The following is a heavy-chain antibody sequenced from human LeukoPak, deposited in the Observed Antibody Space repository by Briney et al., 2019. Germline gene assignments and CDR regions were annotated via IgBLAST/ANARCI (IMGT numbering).Heavy chain of an antibody. J-gene: IGHJ4*02. V-gene: IGHV4-39*01. Sequence: SETLSLTCTVSGGSISSSSYYWGWIRQPPGKGLEWIGSVFYSGSTYYNPSLKSRITISVDTSKNQFSLKLRSVTAADTAVYYCARHPYSSSPVDYWGQGTLVTVSS. CDR1: GGSISSSSYY. CDR3: ARHPYSSSPVDY. CDR2: VFYSGST. D-gene: IGHD6-13*01.